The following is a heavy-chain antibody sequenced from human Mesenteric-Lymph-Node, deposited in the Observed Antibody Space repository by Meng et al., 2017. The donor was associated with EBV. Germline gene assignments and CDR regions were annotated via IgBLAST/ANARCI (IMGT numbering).Heavy chain of an antibody. Sequence: LKLQESGRVLVKPSETLSLTCIVSGGSVSRSSYYWGWIRQPPGKGLEWIGSIYYSGSIYYNPSLKSRVTISVDTSKNQFSLKLSSVTAADTAVYYCARTYYYDSSGYAPFDYWGQGTLVTVFS. CDR1: GGSVSRSSYY. J-gene: IGHJ4*02. D-gene: IGHD3-22*01. CDR2: IYYSGSI. CDR3: ARTYYYDSSGYAPFDY. V-gene: IGHV4-39*07.